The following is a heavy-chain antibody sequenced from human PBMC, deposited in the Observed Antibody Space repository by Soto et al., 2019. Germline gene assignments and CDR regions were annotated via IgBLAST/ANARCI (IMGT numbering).Heavy chain of an antibody. CDR3: ARGNYGDYEQKYYFDY. D-gene: IGHD4-17*01. Sequence: GESLKISCKGSGYSFTSYWIGWVRQMPGKGLEWMGIIYPGDSDTRYSPSFQGQVTISADKSTSTVYMELSSLRSEDTAVYYCARGNYGDYEQKYYFDYWXQGTLVTVSS. CDR2: IYPGDSDT. CDR1: GYSFTSYW. V-gene: IGHV5-51*01. J-gene: IGHJ4*02.